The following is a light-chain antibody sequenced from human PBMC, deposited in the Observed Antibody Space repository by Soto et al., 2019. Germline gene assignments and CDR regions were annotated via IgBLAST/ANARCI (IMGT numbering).Light chain of an antibody. CDR1: SSDVGGYTY. CDR2: DVS. Sequence: QSALTQPRSVSGSPGQSVSISCTGTSSDVGGYTYVSWYQQHPGKAPKVMIYDVSKRPSGVPDRFSGSKSGNTASLTISGLQSEDEADYYCCSYAGRYTYDFGTGTKLTVL. V-gene: IGLV2-11*01. J-gene: IGLJ1*01. CDR3: CSYAGRYTYD.